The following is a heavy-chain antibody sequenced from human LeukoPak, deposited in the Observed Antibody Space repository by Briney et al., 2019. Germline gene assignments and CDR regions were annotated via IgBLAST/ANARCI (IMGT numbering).Heavy chain of an antibody. D-gene: IGHD6-6*01. V-gene: IGHV3-7*03. J-gene: IGHJ4*02. CDR2: IRGDGSVK. CDR3: GRSVAAPADY. Sequence: PGGSLRLSCATSGFTLSNVWMSWVRQAPGKGLEWVGNIRGDGSVKFYLDSVKGRFTISRDNTNSVSLQMNNLKAEDTAVYYRGRSVAAPADYWGQGTLVIVSS. CDR1: GFTLSNVW.